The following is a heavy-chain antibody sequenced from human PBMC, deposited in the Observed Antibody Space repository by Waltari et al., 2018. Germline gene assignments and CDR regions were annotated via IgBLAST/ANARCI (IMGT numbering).Heavy chain of an antibody. CDR3: AKSERVTMIVVVITRLNAFDI. J-gene: IGHJ3*02. D-gene: IGHD3-22*01. CDR2: ISGSGGST. V-gene: IGHV3-23*01. Sequence: EVQLLESGGGLVQPGGSLRLSCAASGFTSSSYAMSWVRQAHGKGLEWVSAISGSGGSTYYADSVKGRFTISRDNSKNTLYLQMNSLRAEDTAVYYCAKSERVTMIVVVITRLNAFDIWGQGTMVTVSS. CDR1: GFTSSSYA.